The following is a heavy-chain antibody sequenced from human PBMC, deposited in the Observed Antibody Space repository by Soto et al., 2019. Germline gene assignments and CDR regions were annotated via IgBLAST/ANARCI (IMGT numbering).Heavy chain of an antibody. Sequence: SETLSLTCDVSGGSIDNGHSFWGWVRQPPGSGLEFLGSVYYSGGTYYNPSLKSRVTVSVDMSKVQVSLRVRSVNVAETAMYYCVGVGGAATRLTDFDSWGQGIVVTVSS. CDR2: VYYSGGT. J-gene: IGHJ4*02. CDR3: VGVGGAATRLTDFDS. CDR1: GGSIDNGHSF. D-gene: IGHD2-15*01. V-gene: IGHV4-39*01.